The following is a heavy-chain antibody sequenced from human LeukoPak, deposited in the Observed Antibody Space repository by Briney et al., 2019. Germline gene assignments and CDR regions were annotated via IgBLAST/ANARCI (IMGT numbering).Heavy chain of an antibody. V-gene: IGHV4-30-4*01. CDR3: ARAIIPTNWFDP. J-gene: IGHJ5*02. CDR2: IYYSGST. Sequence: PSETLSLTCTVSGGSISSYYWSWIRQPPGKGLEWIGYIYYSGSTYYNPSLKSRVTISVDTSKNQFSLKLSSVTAADTAVYYCARAIIPTNWFDPWGQGTLVTVSS. CDR1: GGSISSYY.